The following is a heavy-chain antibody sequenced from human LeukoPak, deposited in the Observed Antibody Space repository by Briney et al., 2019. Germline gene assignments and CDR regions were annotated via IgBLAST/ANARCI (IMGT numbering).Heavy chain of an antibody. CDR1: GYTFTSYG. V-gene: IGHV1-18*01. J-gene: IGHJ4*02. CDR3: ARSTRRYFDWLSFDY. D-gene: IGHD3-9*01. CDR2: ISAYNGNT. Sequence: GASVKVSCKASGYTFTSYGISWVRQAPGQGLEWMGWISAYNGNTNYAQKLQGRVTITADESTSTAYMELSSLRSEDTAVYHCARSTRRYFDWLSFDYWGQGTLVTVSS.